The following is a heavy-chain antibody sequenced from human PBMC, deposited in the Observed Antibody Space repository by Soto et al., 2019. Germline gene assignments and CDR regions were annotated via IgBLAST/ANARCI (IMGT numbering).Heavy chain of an antibody. D-gene: IGHD3-10*01. V-gene: IGHV4-39*01. J-gene: IGHJ4*02. CDR3: ASYHGSESFYYNGIDY. CDR1: GDSISSSNYY. Sequence: SETLSLTCTVSGDSISSSNYYWGWIRQPPGKGLEWIGSIYYSGSTYYNPSLKSRVTISVDTSKNQFSLKLNSVTAAETAVYYCASYHGSESFYYNGIDYWGQGTLVTVSS. CDR2: IYYSGST.